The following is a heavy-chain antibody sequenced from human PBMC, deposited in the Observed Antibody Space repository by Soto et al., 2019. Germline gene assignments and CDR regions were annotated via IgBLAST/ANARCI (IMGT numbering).Heavy chain of an antibody. J-gene: IGHJ3*02. Sequence: SETLSLTCVVTGGSLTGYYWSWIRQPPGRGLEWIGEINPTGSPKYNPSLMSRVTVSVDTSKNQFSMKLSSVTAADTAVFYCARSREQWLVDAFDIWGQGTMVTVSS. CDR1: GGSLTGYY. V-gene: IGHV4-34*01. CDR2: INPTGSP. D-gene: IGHD6-19*01. CDR3: ARSREQWLVDAFDI.